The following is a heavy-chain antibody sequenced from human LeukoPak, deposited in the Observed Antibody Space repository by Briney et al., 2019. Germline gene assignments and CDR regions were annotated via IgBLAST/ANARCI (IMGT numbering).Heavy chain of an antibody. CDR3: ARVLTDPNWFDP. V-gene: IGHV1-2*02. J-gene: IGHJ5*02. CDR2: INPNGGGT. D-gene: IGHD2/OR15-2a*01. Sequence: ASVKVFCKASGYTFTGYYLHWVRQAPGQGLEWMGWINPNGGGTNYAQKFRGRVTMTRDTSISTAYMELSRLRSDDTAMYYCARVLTDPNWFDPWGQGTLVTVSS. CDR1: GYTFTGYY.